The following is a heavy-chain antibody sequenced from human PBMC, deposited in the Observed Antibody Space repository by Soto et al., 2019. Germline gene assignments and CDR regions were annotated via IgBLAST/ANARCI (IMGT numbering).Heavy chain of an antibody. J-gene: IGHJ5*02. V-gene: IGHV3-30-3*01. CDR3: ARRYKDGRRDCISTSCLFDP. D-gene: IGHD2-2*01. CDR1: GFTFSTYA. Sequence: QVQLVESGGGVVQPGRSLRLSCAASGFTFSTYAMHWARQAPGKGLEWVAVISYDGSNKYYADSVKGRFTISRDNSKNTLYLQMNSLRAEDTAVYYCARRYKDGRRDCISTSCLFDPWGQGTLVTVSS. CDR2: ISYDGSNK.